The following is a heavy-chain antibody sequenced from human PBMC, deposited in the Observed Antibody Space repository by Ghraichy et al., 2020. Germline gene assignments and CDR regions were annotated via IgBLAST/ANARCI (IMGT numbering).Heavy chain of an antibody. V-gene: IGHV4-34*01. CDR1: GGSFSGYY. D-gene: IGHD3-9*01. Sequence: SETLSLTCAVYGGSFSGYYWSWIRQPPGKGLEWIGEINHSGSTNYNPSLKSRVTISVDTSKNQFSLKLSSVTAADTAVYYCARGPVRLRYFDWLSNSSPHGAFDIWGQGTMVTVSS. CDR2: INHSGST. J-gene: IGHJ3*02. CDR3: ARGPVRLRYFDWLSNSSPHGAFDI.